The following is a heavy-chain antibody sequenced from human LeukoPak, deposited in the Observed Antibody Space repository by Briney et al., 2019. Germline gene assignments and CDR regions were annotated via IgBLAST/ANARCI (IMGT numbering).Heavy chain of an antibody. D-gene: IGHD3-22*01. CDR1: GGSLSSYY. J-gene: IGHJ4*02. V-gene: IGHV4-59*01. Sequence: SETLSLTCTVSGGSLSSYYWSWIRQPPGKGLEWIGYIYYSGSTNYNPSLKSRVTISVDTSKNRFSLKLSSVTAADTAVYYCARGDYYDSSGPNFDYWGQGTLVTVSS. CDR3: ARGDYYDSSGPNFDY. CDR2: IYYSGST.